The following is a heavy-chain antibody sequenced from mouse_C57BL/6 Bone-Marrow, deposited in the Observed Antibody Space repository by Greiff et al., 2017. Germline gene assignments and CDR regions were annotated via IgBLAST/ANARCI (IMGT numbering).Heavy chain of an antibody. Sequence: EVMLVESGEGLVKPGGSLKLSCAASGFTFSSYAMSWVRQTPEKRLEWVAYISSGGDYIYYADTVKGRFTISRDNARNTLYLQMSSLKSEDTAMYYCTRDEDYYGSSYYWYFDVWGTGTTVTGSS. CDR2: ISSGGDYI. CDR3: TRDEDYYGSSYYWYFDV. J-gene: IGHJ1*03. D-gene: IGHD1-1*01. CDR1: GFTFSSYA. V-gene: IGHV5-9-1*02.